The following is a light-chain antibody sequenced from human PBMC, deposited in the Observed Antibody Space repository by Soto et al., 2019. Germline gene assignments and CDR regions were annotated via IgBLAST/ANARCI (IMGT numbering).Light chain of an antibody. CDR3: QQYNNWPWT. CDR2: GAS. J-gene: IGKJ1*01. V-gene: IGKV3-15*01. Sequence: EIVMTQSPATLSVSPGGRAPLSCRASQSVSSNLAWYQQKPGQAPRLLIYGASTRATGIPARFSGSGSGTEFTLTISSLQSEDFAVYYCQQYNNWPWTFGQGTKVDIK. CDR1: QSVSSN.